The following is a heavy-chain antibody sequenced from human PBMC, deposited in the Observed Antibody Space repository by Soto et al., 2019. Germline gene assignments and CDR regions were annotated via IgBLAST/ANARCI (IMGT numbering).Heavy chain of an antibody. J-gene: IGHJ4*02. CDR3: ARVGGSGWYLDY. Sequence: SETLSLTCTVSGGSISSGGYYWSWIRQHPGKGLEWIGYIYYSGSTYYNPSLKSRVTISVDTSKNQFSLKLSSVTAADTAVYYCARVGGSGWYLDYWGQGTLVTVSS. CDR1: GGSISSGGYY. V-gene: IGHV4-31*03. D-gene: IGHD6-19*01. CDR2: IYYSGST.